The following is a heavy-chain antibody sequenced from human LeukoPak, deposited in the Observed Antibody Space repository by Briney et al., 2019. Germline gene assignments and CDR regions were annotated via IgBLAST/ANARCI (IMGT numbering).Heavy chain of an antibody. V-gene: IGHV4-4*02. D-gene: IGHD3-22*01. CDR3: ARGGAGSSGSQDY. J-gene: IGHJ4*02. CDR1: GGSISSSNW. CDR2: IYHSGST. Sequence: KPSETLSLTCAVSGGSISSSNWWSWVRQPPGKGLEWIGEIYHSGSTNYNPSLKSRVTISVGKSKNQFSLKLSSVTAADTAVYYCARGGAGSSGSQDYWGQGALVTVSS.